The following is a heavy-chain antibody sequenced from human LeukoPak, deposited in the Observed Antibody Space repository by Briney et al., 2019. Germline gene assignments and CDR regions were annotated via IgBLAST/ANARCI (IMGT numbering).Heavy chain of an antibody. CDR1: GFTLSDYF. CDR3: AVRGGALDY. D-gene: IGHD2-21*01. V-gene: IGHV3-11*04. Sequence: GGSLRLSCAASGFTLSDYFMSWIRQAPGKGLEWVSYMSSSVTTIYYGDSVKGRFTISRDNIKNSLYLQMNSLRAEDTAVYYCAVRGGALDYWGQGTLVTVSS. CDR2: MSSSVTTI. J-gene: IGHJ4*02.